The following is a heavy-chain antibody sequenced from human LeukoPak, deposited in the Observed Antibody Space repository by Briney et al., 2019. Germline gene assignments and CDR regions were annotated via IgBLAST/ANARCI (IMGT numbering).Heavy chain of an antibody. Sequence: SETLSLTCTVSGASISRSSHYWGWIRQPPGKGLEWIGTISYSGNPYYDPSLKSRLTISVDTSENRFSLRLSSVTAADTAVYYCVGGGGAFDIWGQGTMVTVSS. CDR2: ISYSGNP. J-gene: IGHJ3*02. V-gene: IGHV4-39*07. D-gene: IGHD3-10*01. CDR1: GASISRSSHY. CDR3: VGGGGAFDI.